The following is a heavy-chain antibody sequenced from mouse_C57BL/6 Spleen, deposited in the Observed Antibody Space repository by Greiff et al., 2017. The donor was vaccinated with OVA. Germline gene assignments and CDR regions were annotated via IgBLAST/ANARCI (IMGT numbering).Heavy chain of an antibody. V-gene: IGHV1-85*01. Sequence: VQRVESGPELVKPGASVKLSCKASGYTFTSYDINWVKQRPGQGLEWIGWIYPRDGSTKYNEKFKGKATLTVDTSSSTAYMELHSLTSEDSAVYFCASPYAPFAYWGQGTLVTVSA. CDR1: GYTFTSYD. J-gene: IGHJ3*01. CDR3: ASPYAPFAY. D-gene: IGHD6-5*01. CDR2: IYPRDGST.